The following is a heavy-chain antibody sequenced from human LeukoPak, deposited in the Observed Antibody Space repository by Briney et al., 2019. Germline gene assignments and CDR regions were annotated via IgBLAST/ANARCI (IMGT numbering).Heavy chain of an antibody. CDR2: IVPIFGTA. CDR3: TRSKALRLDDIYY. V-gene: IGHV1-69*13. J-gene: IGHJ4*02. CDR1: GGTFSSYA. D-gene: IGHD3-9*01. Sequence: ASVKVSCKASGGTFSSYAISWVRQAPGQGLEWMGGIVPIFGTANYAQKFQGRVTITADESTSTAYMELSSLRSEVTAVYYCTRSKALRLDDIYYWGQGTLVTVSS.